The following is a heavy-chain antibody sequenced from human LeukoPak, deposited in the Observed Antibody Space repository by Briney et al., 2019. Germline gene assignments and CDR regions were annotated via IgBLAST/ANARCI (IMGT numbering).Heavy chain of an antibody. CDR1: GGSISSSSYY. J-gene: IGHJ5*02. CDR2: IHYSGST. CDR3: ARARTYNGNPNWIDL. Sequence: SETLSLTCTVSGGSISSSSYYWGWIRQPPGKGLEWIGSIHYSGSTNYNPSLKSRVTISVDTSKNQFSLKLSSVTAADTAVYFCARARTYNGNPNWIDLWGQGVRVTVSS. D-gene: IGHD2-8*01. V-gene: IGHV4-39*07.